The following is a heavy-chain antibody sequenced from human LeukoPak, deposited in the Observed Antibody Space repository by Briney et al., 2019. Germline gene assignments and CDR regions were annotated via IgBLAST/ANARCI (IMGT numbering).Heavy chain of an antibody. CDR3: ARDSVVVPAATFYYYYYMDV. Sequence: SETLSLTCTVSGGSINSYYWSWIRQPAGKGLEWIGRIYTSGSTNYNPSLKSRVTMSVDTSKNQFSLKLGSVTAADTAVYYCARDSVVVPAATFYYYYYMDVWGKGTTVTVSS. CDR2: IYTSGST. D-gene: IGHD2-2*01. CDR1: GGSINSYY. J-gene: IGHJ6*03. V-gene: IGHV4-4*07.